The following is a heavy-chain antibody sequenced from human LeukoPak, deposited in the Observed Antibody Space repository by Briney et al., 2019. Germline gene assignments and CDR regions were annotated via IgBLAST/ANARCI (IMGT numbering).Heavy chain of an antibody. CDR1: GGSISSGDYY. CDR3: AWRQTSVTFSFDY. V-gene: IGHV4-30-4*01. D-gene: IGHD4-17*01. Sequence: SQTLSLTCTVSGGSISSGDYYWSWIRQPPGKGLEWIGYIYYSGSTYYNPSLKSRVTISVDTSKNQFSLKLSSVTAADTAVYYCAWRQTSVTFSFDYWGQGTLVTVSS. J-gene: IGHJ4*02. CDR2: IYYSGST.